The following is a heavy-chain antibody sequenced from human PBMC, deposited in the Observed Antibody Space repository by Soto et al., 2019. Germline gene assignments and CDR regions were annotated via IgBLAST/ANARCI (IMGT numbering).Heavy chain of an antibody. D-gene: IGHD3-3*01. CDR3: PILAFYDFWSGYYFFAY. V-gene: IGHV4-4*02. Sequence: PSETLSLTCAVSGGSISSSNWWSRVRQPPGKGPEWIGEIYHSGSTNYNPSLKSRDTISVDKSKNQYSLKLSSVTVANTAVYYCPILAFYDFWSGYYFFAYWAQGTLVTVSS. CDR2: IYHSGST. J-gene: IGHJ4*02. CDR1: GGSISSSNW.